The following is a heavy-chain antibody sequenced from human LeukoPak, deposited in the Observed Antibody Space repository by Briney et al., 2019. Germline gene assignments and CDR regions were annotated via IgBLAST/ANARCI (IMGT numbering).Heavy chain of an antibody. CDR2: IRYDGSNK. V-gene: IGHV3-30*02. Sequence: GGSLRLSCAASGFTFSSYGMHWVRQAPGKGLEWVAFIRYDGSNKYYADSVKGRFTISRDNSKNTLYLQMNSLRAEDTAVYYCARDKVGGVVGAAAGISSVLDYWGQGTLVTVSS. J-gene: IGHJ4*02. D-gene: IGHD6-13*01. CDR3: ARDKVGGVVGAAAGISSVLDY. CDR1: GFTFSSYG.